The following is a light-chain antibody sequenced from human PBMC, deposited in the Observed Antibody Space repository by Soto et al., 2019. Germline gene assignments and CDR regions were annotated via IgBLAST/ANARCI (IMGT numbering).Light chain of an antibody. Sequence: EIVRTQSPATLSVSPGERGTLSCRASQSVSSNLAWYQQKPGQAPRLLIYGASTRATGIPARFSGSGSGTEFTLTISSLQSEDFAVYYCQPYNNWPLTVGQGTKVDIK. CDR2: GAS. CDR1: QSVSSN. J-gene: IGKJ1*01. CDR3: QPYNNWPLT. V-gene: IGKV3-15*01.